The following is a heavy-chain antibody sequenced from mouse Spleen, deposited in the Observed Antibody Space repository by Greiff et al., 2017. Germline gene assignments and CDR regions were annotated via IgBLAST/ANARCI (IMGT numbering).Heavy chain of an antibody. V-gene: IGHV1S81*02. D-gene: IGHD1-1*01. J-gene: IGHJ3*01. Sequence: QVQLQQPGAELVKPGASVKLSCKASGYTFTSYWMHWVKQRPGQGLEWIGEINPSNGRTSYNQKFKGKATLTVDKSSSTAYMELRSLTSEDTAVYYCARGGYYDGSYPWFAYWGQGTLVTVSA. CDR2: INPSNGRT. CDR1: GYTFTSYW. CDR3: ARGGYYDGSYPWFAY.